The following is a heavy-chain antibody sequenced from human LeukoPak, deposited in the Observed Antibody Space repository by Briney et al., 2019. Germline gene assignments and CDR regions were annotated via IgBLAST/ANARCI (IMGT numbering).Heavy chain of an antibody. D-gene: IGHD2-2*01. CDR1: GGSISSYY. CDR2: IYYSGST. Sequence: SETLSLTCTVSGGSISSYYWSWIRQPPGKGLEWIGYIYYSGSTNYNPSLKSRVTISVDTSKNQFSLKLSSVTAADTAVYYCARENCSGTSCYYYFDYWGQGTLVTVSS. J-gene: IGHJ4*02. CDR3: ARENCSGTSCYYYFDY. V-gene: IGHV4-59*01.